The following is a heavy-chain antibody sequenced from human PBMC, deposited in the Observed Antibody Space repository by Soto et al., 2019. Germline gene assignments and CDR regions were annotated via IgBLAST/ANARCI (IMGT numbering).Heavy chain of an antibody. J-gene: IGHJ4*02. Sequence: EVQLVESGGGLVQPGGSLRLSCAASGFTFSSYWMHWVRQAPGKGLVWVSRINSDESSTNYADSVKGRFIISRDNAKNTLYLQMNSLRAEDTAVYYCASHRYFDWTFDYWGQGSLVTVSS. V-gene: IGHV3-74*01. CDR2: INSDESST. CDR3: ASHRYFDWTFDY. D-gene: IGHD3-9*01. CDR1: GFTFSSYW.